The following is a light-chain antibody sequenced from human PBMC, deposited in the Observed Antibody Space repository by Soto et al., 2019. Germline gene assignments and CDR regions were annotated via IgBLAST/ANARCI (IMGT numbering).Light chain of an antibody. J-gene: IGKJ4*01. Sequence: IHITQSPSSLSASVGDRFTITCRPSQNIGKFLNWYQQRPGKAPTALIHATSTLQSGVSSRFSGSGSDTDFTLTITRLQPEDFATYFCQQSLSSPLTFGGGPKVDIK. CDR2: ATS. V-gene: IGKV1-39*01. CDR3: QQSLSSPLT. CDR1: QNIGKF.